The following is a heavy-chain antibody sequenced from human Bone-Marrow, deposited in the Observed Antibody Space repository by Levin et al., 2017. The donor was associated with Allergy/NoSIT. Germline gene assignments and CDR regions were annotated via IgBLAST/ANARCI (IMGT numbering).Heavy chain of an antibody. D-gene: IGHD6-13*01. CDR3: ARDETVNSWHTGWFDP. V-gene: IGHV4-61*02. Sequence: SQTLSLTCTVSGDSINNTNHYWSWIRQPAGKGLEWIGRMFAGGAATYSRSLRSRVTISIDTSKNQFSLKLTSVTAADTAVYYCARDETVNSWHTGWFDPWGQGTLVTVSS. CDR1: GDSINNTNHY. CDR2: MFAGGAA. J-gene: IGHJ5*02.